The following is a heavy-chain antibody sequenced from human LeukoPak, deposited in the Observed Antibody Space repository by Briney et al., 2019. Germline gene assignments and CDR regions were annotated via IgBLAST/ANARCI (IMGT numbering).Heavy chain of an antibody. CDR1: GYTFTSYY. V-gene: IGHV1-69*13. CDR2: IIPIFGTA. CDR3: ARTYYDFWSGYYRSYFDY. D-gene: IGHD3-3*01. Sequence: ASVKVSCTASGYTFTSYYMHWVRQAPGQGLEWMGGIIPIFGTANYAQKFQGRVTITADESTSTAYMELSSLRSEDTAVYYCARTYYDFWSGYYRSYFDYWGQGTLVTVSS. J-gene: IGHJ4*02.